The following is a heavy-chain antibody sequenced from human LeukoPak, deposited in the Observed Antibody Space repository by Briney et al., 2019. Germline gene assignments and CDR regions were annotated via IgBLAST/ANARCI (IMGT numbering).Heavy chain of an antibody. Sequence: ASVKVSCKASGYTFTDYYIHWVRQAPGQGLEWMAWMNPNSGGTSYAQKIQGRVTMTRDTSISTAYMELSRLRFDDTAVYYCARNKEGKSLDYWGQGTLVTVSS. CDR2: MNPNSGGT. J-gene: IGHJ4*02. V-gene: IGHV1-2*02. CDR3: ARNKEGKSLDY. CDR1: GYTFTDYY.